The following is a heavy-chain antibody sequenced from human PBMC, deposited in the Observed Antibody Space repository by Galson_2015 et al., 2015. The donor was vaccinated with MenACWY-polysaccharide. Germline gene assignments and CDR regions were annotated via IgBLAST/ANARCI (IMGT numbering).Heavy chain of an antibody. V-gene: IGHV3-21*01. CDR2: ISSSGSYI. CDR1: GFTFSSYS. J-gene: IGHJ4*02. D-gene: IGHD3-22*01. Sequence: SLRLSCAASGFTFSSYSMNWVRQAPGKGLEWVSSISSSGSYIYYADSVKGRFTISRDNAKNSLYLQMNSLRAEDTAVYYCARGDSGGYYQLDYWGQGTLVTVSS. CDR3: ARGDSGGYYQLDY.